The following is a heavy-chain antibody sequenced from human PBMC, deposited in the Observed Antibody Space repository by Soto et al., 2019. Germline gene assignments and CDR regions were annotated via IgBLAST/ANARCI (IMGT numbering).Heavy chain of an antibody. CDR2: ISADNGNT. J-gene: IGHJ4*02. Sequence: AAVKVSCKASGCTFSSYTITWVRQAPGQGLEWMGWISADNGNTNYAQRLQGRVTMTTATSTSTAYMELTSLTSNDTAVYYCARGIVAPGNIYERVGGLQFDYWGQGTLVTVSS. CDR3: ARGIVAPGNIYERVGGLQFDY. V-gene: IGHV1-18*04. CDR1: GCTFSSYT. D-gene: IGHD3-22*01.